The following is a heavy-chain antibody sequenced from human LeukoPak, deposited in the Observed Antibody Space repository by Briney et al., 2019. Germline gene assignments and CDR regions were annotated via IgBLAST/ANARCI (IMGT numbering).Heavy chain of an antibody. CDR2: INWNGGST. CDR1: GFTSDDYG. D-gene: IGHD6-13*01. J-gene: IGHJ4*02. Sequence: GGSLRLSCAASGFTSDDYGMSWVRQAPGKGLEWVSGINWNGGSTGYADSVKGRFTISRDNAKNSLYLQMNSLRAEDTALYYCASWGGIAAAGFDYWGQGTLVTVSS. V-gene: IGHV3-20*04. CDR3: ASWGGIAAAGFDY.